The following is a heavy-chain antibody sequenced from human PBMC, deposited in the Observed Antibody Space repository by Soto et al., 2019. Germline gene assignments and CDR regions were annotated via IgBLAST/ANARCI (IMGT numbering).Heavy chain of an antibody. V-gene: IGHV3-30-3*01. Sequence: QVHLVESGGGVVQPGRSLRLSCAASGFSFSDFAFHWVRQAPGKGLEWVAVISSDGSNTYYADSVKGRFTISRDNSKTTLDLEMNSPRAEDSARDYCARDGLALMGILTEQPLDSLGQGTLVIVAS. CDR2: ISSDGSNT. CDR3: ARDGLALMGILTEQPLDS. D-gene: IGHD3-9*01. J-gene: IGHJ4*02. CDR1: GFSFSDFA.